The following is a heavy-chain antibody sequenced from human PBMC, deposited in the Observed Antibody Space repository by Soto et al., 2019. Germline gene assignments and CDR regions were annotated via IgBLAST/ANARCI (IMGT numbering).Heavy chain of an antibody. V-gene: IGHV4-4*02. J-gene: IGHJ4*02. D-gene: IGHD6-19*01. CDR2: IYHSGST. CDR3: ARGSSGWTYYFGY. CDR1: GGSITSSNW. Sequence: QVQLQESGPGLVKPSGTLSLTCAVSGGSITSSNWWSWVRQPPGKGLEWIGEIYHSGSTNYNPSLKSRATISVDQYKTQSSLKLSSVSAAGTAGYYCARGSSGWTYYFGYWGQGTLVTVSP.